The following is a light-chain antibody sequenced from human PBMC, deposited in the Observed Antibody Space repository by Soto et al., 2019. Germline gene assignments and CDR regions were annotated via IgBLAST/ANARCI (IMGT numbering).Light chain of an antibody. J-gene: IGKJ4*01. CDR1: QDISIY. CDR2: AAS. V-gene: IGKV1-9*01. CDR3: QQVNAYPST. Sequence: IQLTQSPSSLSASLVDRVTITCLASQDISIYLAWYQQEPGKAPKLLIYAASTLQSWVPSRFSGSGSGTDFTLSISSLQPEDFATYYCQQVNAYPSTFGGGTKVDIK.